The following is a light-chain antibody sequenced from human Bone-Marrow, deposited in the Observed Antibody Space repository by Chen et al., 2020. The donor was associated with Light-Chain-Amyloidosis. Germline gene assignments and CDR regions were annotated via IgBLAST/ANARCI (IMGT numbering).Light chain of an antibody. CDR3: QQYGSSPWT. V-gene: IGKV3-20*01. CDR2: GAS. CDR1: QTVNSNY. J-gene: IGKJ1*01. Sequence: EIVLTQSPGTLSLSPGERATLSCRASQTVNSNYLAWFQPKAGQAPRLLIYGASSRATDIPDRFSGSGSGTDFTLTINRLEPEDFAVYYCQQYGSSPWTFGQGTKVEIK.